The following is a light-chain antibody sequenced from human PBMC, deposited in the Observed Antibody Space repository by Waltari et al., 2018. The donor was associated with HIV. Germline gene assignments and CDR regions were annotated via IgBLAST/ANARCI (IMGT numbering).Light chain of an antibody. J-gene: IGKJ1*01. CDR1: QGIRNG. CDR2: TAS. CDR3: LQHHSYPLT. Sequence: DIQMTQSPSSLSASVGDRVTITCRASQGIRNGLGWYQQKPGKAPKRLIYTASTLQSGVPSRFSGSGSGTEFTLTNSSLQPEDFATYYCLQHHSYPLTFGQGTKVDIK. V-gene: IGKV1-17*01.